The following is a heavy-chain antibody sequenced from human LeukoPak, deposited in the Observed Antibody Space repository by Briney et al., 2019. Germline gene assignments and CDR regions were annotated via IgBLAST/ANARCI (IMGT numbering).Heavy chain of an antibody. J-gene: IGHJ4*02. CDR1: GFTFSDNG. CDR3: AKGYSSGWYYFDY. D-gene: IGHD6-19*01. Sequence: EGSLRLSCAASGFTFSDNGMHWVRQAPGRGLEWVAVIWYDGSNKYYADSVKGRFTISRDNSKNTLYLQMNSLRAEDTAVYYCAKGYSSGWYYFDYWGQGTLVTVSS. CDR2: IWYDGSNK. V-gene: IGHV3-33*06.